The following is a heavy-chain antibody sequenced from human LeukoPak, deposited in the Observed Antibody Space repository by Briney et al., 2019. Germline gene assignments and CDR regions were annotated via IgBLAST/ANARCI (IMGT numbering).Heavy chain of an antibody. CDR2: IYYSGST. J-gene: IGHJ4*02. D-gene: IGHD5-18*01. CDR3: ARSSGYSFGVDY. Sequence: SETLSLTCTVSGVSISSYYWSWIRQPPGKGLEWIGYIYYSGSTNYNPSLKSRVTISVDTSKNQFSLKLSSVTAADTAVYYCARSSGYSFGVDYWGQGTLVTVSS. CDR1: GVSISSYY. V-gene: IGHV4-59*01.